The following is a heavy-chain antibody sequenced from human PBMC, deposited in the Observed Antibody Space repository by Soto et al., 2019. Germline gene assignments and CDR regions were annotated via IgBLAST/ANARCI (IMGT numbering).Heavy chain of an antibody. Sequence: QVQLVQSGAEVRKPGASVKVSCKTSGYSFITYAISWVRQAPGQGLEWMGYISAHDGNTNYAQKLQARVTMTTDTSTSTANMELRSLTSDDTAVYYCGRVGSASSPIDYWGPGTLVTVSS. D-gene: IGHD6-6*01. CDR1: GYSFITYA. CDR3: GRVGSASSPIDY. CDR2: ISAHDGNT. V-gene: IGHV1-18*01. J-gene: IGHJ4*02.